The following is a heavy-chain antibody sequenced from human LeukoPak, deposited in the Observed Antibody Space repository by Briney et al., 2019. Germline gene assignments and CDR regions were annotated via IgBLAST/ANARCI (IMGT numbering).Heavy chain of an antibody. CDR3: ASGRWLQSRTPYYFDY. V-gene: IGHV1-2*06. J-gene: IGHJ4*02. Sequence: ASVKVSCKASGYTFTGYYMHWVRQAPGQGLEWMGRINPNSGGTNYAQKFQGRVTITTDESTSTAYMELSSLRSEDTAVYYCASGRWLQSRTPYYFDYWGQGTLVTVSS. CDR2: INPNSGGT. CDR1: GYTFTGYY. D-gene: IGHD5-24*01.